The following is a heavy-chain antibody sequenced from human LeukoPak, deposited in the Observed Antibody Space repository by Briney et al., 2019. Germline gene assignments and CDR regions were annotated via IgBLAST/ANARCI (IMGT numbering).Heavy chain of an antibody. J-gene: IGHJ4*02. Sequence: GGSLRLSCAASGFTFSSYWMSWVRQAPGKGLEWVANIKQDGSEKYYVDSVKGRFTISRDNAKNSLYLQMNSLRAEDTAVYYCARLSDFWSGYDSAPDYWGQGTLVTVSS. CDR2: IKQDGSEK. D-gene: IGHD3-3*01. CDR1: GFTFSSYW. CDR3: ARLSDFWSGYDSAPDY. V-gene: IGHV3-7*01.